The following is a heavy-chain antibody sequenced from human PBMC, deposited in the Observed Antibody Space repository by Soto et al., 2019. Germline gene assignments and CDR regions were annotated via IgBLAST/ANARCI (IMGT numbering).Heavy chain of an antibody. Sequence: PSETLSLTCTVSGGSISSYYWSWIRQPAGKGLEWIGRIYTSGSTNYNPSLKSRVTMSVDTSKNQFSLKLSSVTAADTAVYYCARENGSGWYYYYGMDVWGQGTTVTVSS. CDR1: GGSISSYY. J-gene: IGHJ6*02. CDR2: IYTSGST. V-gene: IGHV4-4*07. D-gene: IGHD6-19*01. CDR3: ARENGSGWYYYYGMDV.